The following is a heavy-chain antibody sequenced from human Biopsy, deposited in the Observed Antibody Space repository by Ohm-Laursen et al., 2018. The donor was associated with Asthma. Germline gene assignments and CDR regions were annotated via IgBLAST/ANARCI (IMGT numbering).Heavy chain of an antibody. CDR3: AKRRGYSGHDNDY. Sequence: SLRLSCSASGFMFRSFGMHWVRQAPGKGLEWVAVISYDGNHKFYEDSAKGRFTISRDNSKNTLYLQMNSLRTEDTAVCYCAKRRGYSGHDNDYWGQGTLVSVSS. V-gene: IGHV3-30*18. D-gene: IGHD5-12*01. CDR1: GFMFRSFG. CDR2: ISYDGNHK. J-gene: IGHJ4*02.